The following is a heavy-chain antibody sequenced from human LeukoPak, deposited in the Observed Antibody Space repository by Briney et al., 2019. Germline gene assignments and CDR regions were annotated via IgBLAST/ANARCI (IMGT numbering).Heavy chain of an antibody. Sequence: ASVKVSCKASGYTFTSYGISWVRQAPGQGLEWMGWISTYNGNTNYAQKFQGRVTMTTDTSTSTAYMELRSLRSDDTAVYYCARSQWLVSWFDPWGQGTLVTVSS. V-gene: IGHV1-18*01. D-gene: IGHD6-19*01. CDR1: GYTFTSYG. J-gene: IGHJ5*02. CDR2: ISTYNGNT. CDR3: ARSQWLVSWFDP.